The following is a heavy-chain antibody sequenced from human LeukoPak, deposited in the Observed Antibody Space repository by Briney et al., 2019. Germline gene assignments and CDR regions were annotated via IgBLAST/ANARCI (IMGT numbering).Heavy chain of an antibody. CDR3: ARVPNDYGDSNWFDP. D-gene: IGHD4-17*01. J-gene: IGHJ5*02. CDR2: INPNSSGT. CDR1: GYTFTGYY. Sequence: AASVKVSCKASGYTFTGYYMHWVRQAPGQGLEWMGWINPNSSGTNYAQKFQGRVTMTRDTSISTAYMELSRLRSDDTAVYYCARVPNDYGDSNWFDPWGQGTLVTVSS. V-gene: IGHV1-2*02.